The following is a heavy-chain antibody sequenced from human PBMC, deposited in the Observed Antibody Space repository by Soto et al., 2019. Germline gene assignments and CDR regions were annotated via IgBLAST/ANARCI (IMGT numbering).Heavy chain of an antibody. D-gene: IGHD2-15*01. Sequence: EVQLVESGGGLVQPGGSLRLSCAASGFTFSSYDMHWVRQVTGKGLEWVSAIGTAGDTYYPGSEKGRFTISRENAKNSLYLQMNSLRAGDTAVYYCARGFCSGGSCYYYYYGMDVWGQGTTVKVSS. CDR1: GFTFSSYD. J-gene: IGHJ6*02. V-gene: IGHV3-13*04. CDR2: IGTAGDT. CDR3: ARGFCSGGSCYYYYYGMDV.